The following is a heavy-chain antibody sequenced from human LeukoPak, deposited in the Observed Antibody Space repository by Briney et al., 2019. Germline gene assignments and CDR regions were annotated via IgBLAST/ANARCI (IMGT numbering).Heavy chain of an antibody. Sequence: SETLSLTCTVSGGSISSYYCSWIRQPPGKGLEWIGYIYYSGSTNYNPSPKSRVTISVDTSKNQFSLKLSSVTAADTAVYYCARVYTGIVGATIKGAFDIWGQGTMVTVSS. D-gene: IGHD1-26*01. CDR3: ARVYTGIVGATIKGAFDI. V-gene: IGHV4-59*01. J-gene: IGHJ3*02. CDR2: IYYSGST. CDR1: GGSISSYY.